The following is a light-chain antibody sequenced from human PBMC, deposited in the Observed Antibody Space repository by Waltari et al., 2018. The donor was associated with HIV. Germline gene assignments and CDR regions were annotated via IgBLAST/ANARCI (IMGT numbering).Light chain of an antibody. CDR2: EDT. CDR3: QGLLSGTAV. CDR1: ELGTVY. Sequence: SYELIQPPSVSVSPGQTATITCSGDELGTVYASWYQQKTGQSPLLSIYEDTRRPSGIPERFSGSSSGNTATLTISGTQPLDEADYYCQGLLSGTAVFGGGTTLTVL. V-gene: IGLV3-1*01. J-gene: IGLJ3*02.